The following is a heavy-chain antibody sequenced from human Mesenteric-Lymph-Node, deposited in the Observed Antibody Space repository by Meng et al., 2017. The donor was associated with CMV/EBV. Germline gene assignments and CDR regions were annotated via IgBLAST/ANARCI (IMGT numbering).Heavy chain of an antibody. V-gene: IGHV3-23*03. J-gene: IGHJ4*02. CDR2: IYSDGSST. D-gene: IGHD6-13*01. CDR3: ARDYSSSLYYFDY. Sequence: GGSLRLSCAASGLTFSHYAMNWVRQAPGKGLEWVSVIYSDGSSTYYADSVKGRFTISRDNSKNTLYLEMNSLRADDTAVYYCARDYSSSLYYFDYWGQGTLVTVSS. CDR1: GLTFSHYA.